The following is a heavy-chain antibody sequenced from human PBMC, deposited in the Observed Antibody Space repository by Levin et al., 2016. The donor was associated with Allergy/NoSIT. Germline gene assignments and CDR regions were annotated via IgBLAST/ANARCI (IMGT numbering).Heavy chain of an antibody. Sequence: WIRQPPGKGLEWVSVIYSGGSTYYADSVKGRFTISRDNSKNTLYLQMNSLRAEDTAVYYCEAPLCGGDCLTYYYYYMDVWGKGTTVTVSS. CDR3: EAPLCGGDCLTYYYYYMDV. V-gene: IGHV3-66*01. CDR2: IYSGGST. D-gene: IGHD2-21*01. J-gene: IGHJ6*03.